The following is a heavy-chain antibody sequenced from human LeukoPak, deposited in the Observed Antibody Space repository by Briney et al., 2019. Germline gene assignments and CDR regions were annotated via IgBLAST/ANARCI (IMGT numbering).Heavy chain of an antibody. D-gene: IGHD3-22*01. Sequence: ASVKVSCKVSGYTLTELSMHWVRQAPGKGLEWMGGFDPEDGETIYAQKFQGRVTMTEDTSTDTAYTELSSLRSEDTAVYYCATSPFSRTYYYDSSGYKMVDYWGQGTLVTVSS. CDR2: FDPEDGET. CDR1: GYTLTELS. CDR3: ATSPFSRTYYYDSSGYKMVDY. V-gene: IGHV1-24*01. J-gene: IGHJ4*02.